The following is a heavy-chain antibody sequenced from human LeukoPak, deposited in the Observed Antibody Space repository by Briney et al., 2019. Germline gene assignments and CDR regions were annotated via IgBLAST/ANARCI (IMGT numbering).Heavy chain of an antibody. V-gene: IGHV4-34*01. CDR2: INHSGST. CDR1: GGSFSGYY. Sequence: SETLSLTCAVYGGSFSGYYWSWIRQPPGKGLEWIGEINHSGSTNYNPSLKSRVTISVDTSKNQFSLKLSSVTAADTAVYYCASGDGYNFPYWGQGTLVTVSS. D-gene: IGHD5-24*01. J-gene: IGHJ4*02. CDR3: ASGDGYNFPY.